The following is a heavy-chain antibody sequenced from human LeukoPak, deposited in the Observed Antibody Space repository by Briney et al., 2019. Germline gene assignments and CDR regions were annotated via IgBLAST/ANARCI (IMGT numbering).Heavy chain of an antibody. CDR3: AKDRYYYGSGSLDGMDV. CDR2: ISYDGSNK. Sequence: PGRSLRLSCAASGFTFSSHGMHWVRQAPGKGLEWVAVISYDGSNKYYADSVKGRFTISRDNSKNTLYLQMNSPRAEDTAVYYCAKDRYYYGSGSLDGMDVWGQGTTVTVSS. D-gene: IGHD3-10*01. CDR1: GFTFSSHG. V-gene: IGHV3-30*18. J-gene: IGHJ6*02.